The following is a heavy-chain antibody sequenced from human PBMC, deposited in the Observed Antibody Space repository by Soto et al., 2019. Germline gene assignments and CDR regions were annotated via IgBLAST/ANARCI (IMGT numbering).Heavy chain of an antibody. CDR1: GGSISSSSYY. Sequence: QLQLQESGPGLVKPSETLSLTCTVSGGSISSSSYYWGWIRQPPGKGLEWIGSIYYSGSTYYNPPLKSRVHISVDTTKTQFSLKLSSVTAADTAVYYCARQEQAWGDPEGDACDSWGQGTMVAVAS. J-gene: IGHJ3*02. D-gene: IGHD2-21*02. V-gene: IGHV4-39*01. CDR2: IYYSGST. CDR3: ARQEQAWGDPEGDACDS.